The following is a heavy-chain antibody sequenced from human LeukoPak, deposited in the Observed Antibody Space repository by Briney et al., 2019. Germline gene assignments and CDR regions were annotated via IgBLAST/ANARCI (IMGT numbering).Heavy chain of an antibody. CDR2: INPNSGGT. CDR1: GYTFTGYY. D-gene: IGHD2-2*02. CDR3: ARDRVGYCSSTSCYTQPALDY. J-gene: IGHJ4*02. Sequence: ASVKVSYKASGYTFTGYYMHWVRQAPGQGLEWMGWINPNSGGTNYAQKFQGRVTMTRDTSISTAYMELSRLRSDDTAVYYCARDRVGYCSSTSCYTQPALDYWGQGTLVTVSS. V-gene: IGHV1-2*02.